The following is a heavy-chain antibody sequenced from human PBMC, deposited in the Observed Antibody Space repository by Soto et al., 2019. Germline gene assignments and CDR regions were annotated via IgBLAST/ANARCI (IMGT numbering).Heavy chain of an antibody. V-gene: IGHV4-4*07. CDR2: IYTSGST. D-gene: IGHD1-26*01. CDR3: ARGTRYSGSYPPFDY. CDR1: GGSISSYY. J-gene: IGHJ4*02. Sequence: PSETLSLTCTVSGGSISSYYWSWIRQPAGKGLEWIGRIYTSGSTNYNPSLKSRVTMSVDTSKNQFSLKLSSVTAADTAVYYCARGTRYSGSYPPFDYWGQGTLVTVSS.